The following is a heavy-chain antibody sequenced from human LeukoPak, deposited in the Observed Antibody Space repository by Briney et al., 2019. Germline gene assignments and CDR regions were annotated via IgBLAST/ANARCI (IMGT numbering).Heavy chain of an antibody. CDR3: ARPTYSGSYSGAFDI. V-gene: IGHV4-38-2*01. CDR1: GYSISSGYY. J-gene: IGHJ3*02. CDR2: IYHSGST. D-gene: IGHD1-26*01. Sequence: SETLSLTCAVSGYSISSGYYWGWIRQPPGKGLEWIGSIYHSGSTYYNPSLKSRVTISVDTSKNQFSLKLSSVTAADTAVYHCARPTYSGSYSGAFDIWGQGTMVTVSS.